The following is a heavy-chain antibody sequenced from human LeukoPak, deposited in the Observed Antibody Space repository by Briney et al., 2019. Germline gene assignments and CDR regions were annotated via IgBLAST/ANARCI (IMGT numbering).Heavy chain of an antibody. J-gene: IGHJ3*02. CDR1: GFTFTTSA. Sequence: SVKVSCKASGFTFTTSAVQWVRQARGQRLEWIGRIVVGSGNADHAQKFQGRLTITRDISTSTAYMELSSLTSDDTAVYYCAAVPNANAWYWDDAFDIWGQGTMVTVSP. CDR3: AAVPNANAWYWDDAFDI. D-gene: IGHD2-8*02. CDR2: IVVGSGNA. V-gene: IGHV1-58*01.